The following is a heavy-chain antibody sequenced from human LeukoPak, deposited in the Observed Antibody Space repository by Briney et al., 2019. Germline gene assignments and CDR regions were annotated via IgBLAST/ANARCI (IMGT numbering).Heavy chain of an antibody. V-gene: IGHV3-21*05. D-gene: IGHD3-22*01. CDR3: AREPHSDSSGYPIDAFDI. CDR2: ISSSSSYI. J-gene: IGHJ3*02. Sequence: GGSLRLSCAASGFTFSSYSMNWVRQAPGKGLEWVSYISSSSSYIYYADSVKGRFTISRDNAKNSLYLQMNSLRAEDTAVYYCAREPHSDSSGYPIDAFDIWGQGTMVTVSS. CDR1: GFTFSSYS.